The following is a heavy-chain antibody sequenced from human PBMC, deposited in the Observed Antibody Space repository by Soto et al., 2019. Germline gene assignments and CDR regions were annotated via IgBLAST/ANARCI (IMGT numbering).Heavy chain of an antibody. V-gene: IGHV4-59*01. J-gene: IGHJ6*02. CDR2: IYDTGISGYTPST. CDR1: GGSITSSY. CDR3: ARGEDAFFYYGLDV. Sequence: HVQLQESGPRLVKPSATLSLTCTVSGGSITSSYWSWIRRPPGKGLEWIAYIYDTGISGYTPSTSYNPSLKSRVTMSVDTSKSQFSLKLTSVTAADTAVYYCARGEDAFFYYGLDVWGQGITVTVSS.